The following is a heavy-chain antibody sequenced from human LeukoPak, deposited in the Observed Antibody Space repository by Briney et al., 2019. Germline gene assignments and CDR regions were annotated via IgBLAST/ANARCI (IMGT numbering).Heavy chain of an antibody. D-gene: IGHD3-10*01. CDR1: GFTFSGYP. J-gene: IGHJ4*02. V-gene: IGHV3-30-3*02. CDR3: AKPPYGSVYYFDY. Sequence: PGGSLRLSCAASGFTFSGYPIHWVRQAPGKGLEWVAVISYDGSNKYYADSVKGRFTISRDNSKNTLYLQMNSLGAEDTAVYYCAKPPYGSVYYFDYWGQGTLVTVSS. CDR2: ISYDGSNK.